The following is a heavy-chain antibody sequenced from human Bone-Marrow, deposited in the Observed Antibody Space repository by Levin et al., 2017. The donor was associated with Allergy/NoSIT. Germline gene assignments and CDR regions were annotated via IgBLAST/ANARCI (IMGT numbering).Heavy chain of an antibody. CDR2: INAGNGNT. Sequence: ASVKVSCKASGYTFTSYAMHWVRQAPGQRLEWMGWINAGNGNTKYSQKFQGRVTITRDTSASTAYMELSSLRSEDTAVYYCARDYGDLRWFDPWGQGTLVTVSS. V-gene: IGHV1-3*01. CDR3: ARDYGDLRWFDP. CDR1: GYTFTSYA. J-gene: IGHJ5*02. D-gene: IGHD4-17*01.